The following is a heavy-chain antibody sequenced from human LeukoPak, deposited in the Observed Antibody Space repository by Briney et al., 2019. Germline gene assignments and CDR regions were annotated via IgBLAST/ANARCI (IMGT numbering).Heavy chain of an antibody. CDR3: ARALASSEDY. V-gene: IGHV3-48*03. Sequence: GGSLRLSCAASGFTFSSYEMNWVRQAPGKGLEWVSYISSSGSTIYYADSVKGRFTISRDNAKNTLYLQMSSLRAEDTAVYYCARALASSEDYWGQGTLVTVSS. D-gene: IGHD6-19*01. CDR2: ISSSGSTI. J-gene: IGHJ4*02. CDR1: GFTFSSYE.